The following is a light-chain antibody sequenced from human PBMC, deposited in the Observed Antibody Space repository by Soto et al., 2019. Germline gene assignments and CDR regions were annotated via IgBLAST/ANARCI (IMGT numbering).Light chain of an antibody. CDR1: QSVGGD. CDR2: GAS. CDR3: QQYENWPQLT. V-gene: IGKV3-15*01. J-gene: IGKJ4*01. Sequence: ERVMTQSPATLSVSPGERATLSCRASQSVGGDLAWYQQKPGQAPRLLIYGASPRAPGIPDRFSGSGSGTEFTLPISSLQSEDSAVYDWQQYENWPQLTFGGGTKVEIK.